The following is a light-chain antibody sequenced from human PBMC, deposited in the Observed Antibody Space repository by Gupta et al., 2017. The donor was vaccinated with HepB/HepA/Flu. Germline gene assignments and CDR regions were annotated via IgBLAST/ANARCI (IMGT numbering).Light chain of an antibody. Sequence: QSVLPQPPSASGPPGPRVTIFCSGSSSNVENNYVYWYQHLPGAAPKLLIYRNNERPSGVPDRFSGSKSGTSASLAISGLRSEDEADYYCAAWDTSLSGHVVFGGGTKLTVL. CDR3: AAWDTSLSGHVV. CDR2: RNN. V-gene: IGLV1-47*01. J-gene: IGLJ2*01. CDR1: SSNVENNY.